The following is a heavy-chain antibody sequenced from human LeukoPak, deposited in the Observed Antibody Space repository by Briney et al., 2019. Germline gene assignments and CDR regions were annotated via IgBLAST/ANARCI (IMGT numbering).Heavy chain of an antibody. CDR1: GFTFSSYE. V-gene: IGHV3-48*03. CDR2: ISSSGSTI. CDR3: AELGITMIGGV. Sequence: GGSLRLSCAASGFTFSSYEMNWVRQASGKGLKWVSYISSSGSTIYYADSVKGRFTISRDNAKNSLYLQMNSLRAEDTAVYYCAELGITMIGGVWGKGTTVTISS. J-gene: IGHJ6*04. D-gene: IGHD3-10*02.